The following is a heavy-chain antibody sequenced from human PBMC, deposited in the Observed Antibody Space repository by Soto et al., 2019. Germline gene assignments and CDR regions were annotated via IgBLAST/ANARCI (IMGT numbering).Heavy chain of an antibody. CDR2: IKSQGDGGTR. CDR1: GFSFRNAW. J-gene: IGHJ6*02. D-gene: IGHD2-2*01. CDR3: TTDLQAYCDATTCYAGNYYYDDMDV. V-gene: IGHV3-15*01. Sequence: GGSLRLSCAASGFSFRNAWMSWVRQAPGKGLEWVGHIKSQGDGGTRDYAAPVKGRFTISRDDSKNTLFLQMNSLKNEDTAVYFCTTDLQAYCDATTCYAGNYYYDDMDVWGQGTTVTVSS.